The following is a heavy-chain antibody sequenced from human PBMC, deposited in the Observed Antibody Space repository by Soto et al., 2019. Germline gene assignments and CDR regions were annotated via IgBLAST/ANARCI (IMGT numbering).Heavy chain of an antibody. V-gene: IGHV4-34*01. CDR2: INHSGST. D-gene: IGHD6-6*01. CDR3: ARGLYSSSPPYYYYMDV. J-gene: IGHJ6*03. Sequence: PSETLSLTCAVYGGSFSGYYWSWIRQPPGKGLEWIGEINHSGSTNYNPSLKSRVTVSVDTSKNQFSLKLSSVTAADTAVYYCARGLYSSSPPYYYYMDVWGKGITVTVSS. CDR1: GGSFSGYY.